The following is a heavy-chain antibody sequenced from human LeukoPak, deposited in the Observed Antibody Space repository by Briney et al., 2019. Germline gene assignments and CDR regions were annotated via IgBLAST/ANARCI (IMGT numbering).Heavy chain of an antibody. CDR2: ISAYNGNT. CDR1: GYTFTSYG. Sequence: ASVKVSCKASGYTFTSYGISWVRQAPGQGLEWMGWISAYNGNTNYARKLQGRVTMTTDTSTSTAYMELRSLRSDDTAVYYCARDLSGLSAFEIWGQGTMVTVPS. J-gene: IGHJ3*02. V-gene: IGHV1-18*01. CDR3: ARDLSGLSAFEI. D-gene: IGHD5-12*01.